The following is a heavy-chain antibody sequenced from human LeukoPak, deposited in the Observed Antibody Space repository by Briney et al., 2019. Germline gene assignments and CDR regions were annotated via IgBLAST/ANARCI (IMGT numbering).Heavy chain of an antibody. V-gene: IGHV4-30-4*01. CDR1: GGSVSSDDYY. J-gene: IGHJ4*02. CDR3: ARSYWLIYFDS. D-gene: IGHD3-22*01. Sequence: SSETLSLTCTVSGGSVSSDDYYWSWIRQPPGKDLEWIGYISYSGSTYYNPSLKSRVSMSQDTSKNQFSLKLTTVTAADTAVYYCARSYWLIYFDSWGRGTLVTVSS. CDR2: ISYSGST.